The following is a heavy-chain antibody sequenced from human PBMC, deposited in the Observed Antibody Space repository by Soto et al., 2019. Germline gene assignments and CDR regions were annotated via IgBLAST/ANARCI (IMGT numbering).Heavy chain of an antibody. CDR2: IVPKFGTS. J-gene: IGHJ5*02. CDR1: GGIGSNYA. D-gene: IGHD2-15*01. V-gene: IGHV1-69*06. CDR3: AREMASGYSRTWFDP. Sequence: QEHLVQSGAEVKKPGSSVKVSCRASGGIGSNYAISWVRQAPGQGLEWMGGIVPKFGTSNYAQRCKGRVTISVDKSTNSVYMELSSLRSQDTAIYYCAREMASGYSRTWFDPWGQGTLVTVSS.